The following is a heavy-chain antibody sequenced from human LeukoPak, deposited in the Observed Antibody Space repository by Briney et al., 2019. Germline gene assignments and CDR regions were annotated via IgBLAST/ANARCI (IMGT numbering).Heavy chain of an antibody. CDR2: INPNSGGT. J-gene: IGHJ6*02. CDR3: ARSASRITMIVVVNCYYYGMDV. Sequence: GASVKVSCKASGYTFTGYYMHWARQAPGQGLEWMGWINPNSGGTNYAQKFQGRVTMTRDTSISTAYMELSRLRSDDTAVYYCARSASRITMIVVVNCYYYGMDVWGQGTTVTVSS. CDR1: GYTFTGYY. V-gene: IGHV1-2*02. D-gene: IGHD3-22*01.